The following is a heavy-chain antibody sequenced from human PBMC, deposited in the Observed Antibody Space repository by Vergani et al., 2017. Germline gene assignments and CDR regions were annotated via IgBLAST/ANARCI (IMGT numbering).Heavy chain of an antibody. CDR3: ARSVSAAELDY. CDR2: IYYSGSP. Sequence: QVQLQESGPGLVQPSETLYLPCTVSGGSVSSGSYYWSWIRQPAGKGLEWIGYIYYSGSPNYNPSLKSRVTISGDTSKNQFSLKLSSVTAADTAVYYCARSVSAAELDYWGQGTLVTVSS. CDR1: GGSVSSGSYY. J-gene: IGHJ4*02. D-gene: IGHD6-13*01. V-gene: IGHV4-61*10.